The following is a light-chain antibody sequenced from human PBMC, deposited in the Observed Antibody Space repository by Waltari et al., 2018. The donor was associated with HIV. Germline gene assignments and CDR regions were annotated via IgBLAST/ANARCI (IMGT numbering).Light chain of an antibody. CDR1: KLGHKY. Sequence: SYELIQPPSVTVSPGQTATIPCSGDKLGHKYVSWYQQKAGQSPTRVIYQDNQRPSGIPGRISGFNSGNTATLTIGGPQSMDEADYYCQAWDSSTAVFGGGTKLTGL. V-gene: IGLV3-1*01. CDR3: QAWDSSTAV. CDR2: QDN. J-gene: IGLJ3*02.